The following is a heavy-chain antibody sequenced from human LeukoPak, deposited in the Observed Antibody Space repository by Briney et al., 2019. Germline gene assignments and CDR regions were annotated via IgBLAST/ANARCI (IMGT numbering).Heavy chain of an antibody. Sequence: GGSLRLSCAASGFTFSTYWMHWVRQAPGKGLVWVSRIKSDGSSTSNADSMKGRFTISRDNAKNTLYLQMNSLRAEDTAVYYCARETAAAGTSLDYWGQGTLVTVSS. CDR3: ARETAAAGTSLDY. CDR1: GFTFSTYW. V-gene: IGHV3-74*01. D-gene: IGHD6-13*01. CDR2: IKSDGSST. J-gene: IGHJ4*02.